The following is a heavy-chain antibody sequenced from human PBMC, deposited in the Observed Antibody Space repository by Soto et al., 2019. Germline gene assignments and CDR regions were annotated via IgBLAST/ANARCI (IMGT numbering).Heavy chain of an antibody. J-gene: IGHJ4*02. CDR1: GFTFDDYA. CDR3: AKESTGTYGPFDY. CDR2: ISWNSGSI. V-gene: IGHV3-9*01. D-gene: IGHD1-1*01. Sequence: GGSLRLSCAASGFTFDDYAMHWVRQAPGKGLEWVSGISWNSGSIGYADSVKGRFTISRDNAKNSLYLQMNSLRAEDTALYYCAKESTGTYGPFDYWGQGTLVTVSS.